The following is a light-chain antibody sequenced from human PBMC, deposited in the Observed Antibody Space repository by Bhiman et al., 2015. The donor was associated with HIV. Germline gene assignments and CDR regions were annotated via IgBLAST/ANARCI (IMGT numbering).Light chain of an antibody. CDR1: LLRDKY. V-gene: IGLV3-1*01. CDR2: QDS. CDR3: CSYTSSSTYV. Sequence: SYELTQSHSVSVSPGRTASITCSGDLLRDKYASWYQQKPGQSPVLVIHQDSKRPSGVSNRFSAPRLATRPSLTISWAPGWRTEGDYYCCSYTSSSTYVLRNWDQGHRP. J-gene: IGLJ1*01.